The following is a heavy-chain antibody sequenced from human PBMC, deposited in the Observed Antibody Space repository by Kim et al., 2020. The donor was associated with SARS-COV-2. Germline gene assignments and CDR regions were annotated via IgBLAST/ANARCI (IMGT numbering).Heavy chain of an antibody. J-gene: IGHJ5*02. D-gene: IGHD3-10*01. CDR3: AREGSGSYNWLDP. Sequence: SQNFQGRVTSPRDTSATTAYLELSSLTSKDTAVYYCAREGSGSYNWLDPWGQGTLVTVSS. V-gene: IGHV1-3*01.